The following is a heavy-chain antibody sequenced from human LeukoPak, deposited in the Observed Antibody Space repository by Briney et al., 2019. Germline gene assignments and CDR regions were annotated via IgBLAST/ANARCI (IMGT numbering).Heavy chain of an antibody. CDR2: IYHSGST. Sequence: LSGTLSLTCAVSGGSISSSNWWSWVRQPPGKGLEWIGEIYHSGSTNYNPSLKSRVTISVDKSKNQFSLTLTSVTAADTAVYYCAVTWNADRTFAPWGQGILVTVS. D-gene: IGHD1-1*01. CDR1: GGSISSSNW. CDR3: AVTWNADRTFAP. V-gene: IGHV4-4*02. J-gene: IGHJ5*02.